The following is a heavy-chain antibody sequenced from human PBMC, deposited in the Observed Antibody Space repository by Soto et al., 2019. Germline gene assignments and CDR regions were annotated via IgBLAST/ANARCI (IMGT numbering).Heavy chain of an antibody. V-gene: IGHV1-69*01. Sequence: QVQMVESGAEVKKPGSSEKVSCKASGGTFNNYPITWVRQAPGEGLEWMGGSSPIFGTANYAQKFQGRVTISVDESTSTAYMELSSLRSEDTAVYYCARGRGYSGDDHYYYFDMDVWGQGTTATVSS. CDR3: ARGRGYSGDDHYYYFDMDV. J-gene: IGHJ6*02. CDR2: SSPIFGTA. D-gene: IGHD5-12*01. CDR1: GGTFNNYP.